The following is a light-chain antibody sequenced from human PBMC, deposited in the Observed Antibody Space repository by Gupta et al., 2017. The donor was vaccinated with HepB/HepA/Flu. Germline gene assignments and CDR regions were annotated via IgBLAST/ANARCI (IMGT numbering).Light chain of an antibody. V-gene: IGKV3D-20*01. CDR2: DAS. CDR1: QSVSRSY. J-gene: IGKJ4*01. CDR3: QQYSNSPLT. Sequence: EIVLTQSPATLSLSPGERATLSCGASQSVSRSYLAWYQQKPGRAPRLLIYDASSRATGIPDRFSGSGSGTDFTLTISRLEPEDFAVYYCQQYSNSPLTFGGGTKVEIK.